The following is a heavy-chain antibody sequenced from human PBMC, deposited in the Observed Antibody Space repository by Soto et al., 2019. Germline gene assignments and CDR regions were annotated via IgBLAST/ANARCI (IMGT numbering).Heavy chain of an antibody. CDR3: ARDMTTVTTFGYYYYGMDV. Sequence: ASETLSLTCTVSGGSISSSSYYWGWIRQPPGKGLEWIGNIYYSGSTYYNPSLKSRVTISVDTSKNQFSLKLSSVTAADTAVYYCARDMTTVTTFGYYYYGMDVWGQGTTVTVSS. D-gene: IGHD4-17*01. V-gene: IGHV4-39*07. CDR1: GGSISSSSYY. CDR2: IYYSGST. J-gene: IGHJ6*02.